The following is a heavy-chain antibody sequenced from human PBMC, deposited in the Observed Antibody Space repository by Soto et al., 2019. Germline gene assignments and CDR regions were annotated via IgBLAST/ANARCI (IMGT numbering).Heavy chain of an antibody. Sequence: QLQLQESGPGLVKPSETLSLTCTVSGGSISSSSYYWGWIRQPPGKGLEWIGSIYYSGSTYYNPSLKSRVTISADTSKNQCSLKLSSVTAADTAVYYCARLAYCGGDCYPYFDYWGQGTLVTVSS. J-gene: IGHJ4*02. CDR3: ARLAYCGGDCYPYFDY. D-gene: IGHD2-21*02. CDR1: GGSISSSSYY. V-gene: IGHV4-39*01. CDR2: IYYSGST.